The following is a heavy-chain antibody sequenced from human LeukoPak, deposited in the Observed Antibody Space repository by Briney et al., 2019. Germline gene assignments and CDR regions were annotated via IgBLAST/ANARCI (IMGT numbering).Heavy chain of an antibody. J-gene: IGHJ4*02. D-gene: IGHD2-8*01. CDR3: AKMVREFYTISYYFDY. Sequence: PGGSLRLSCAASGFTFSGYAMNWVRQAPGKGLEWVSGISGSGAGTYYAASVKGRSTISRDNSKNTLYLQMNSLRADDMAVYYCAKMVREFYTISYYFDYWGQGTLVTVSS. CDR1: GFTFSGYA. CDR2: ISGSGAGT. V-gene: IGHV3-23*01.